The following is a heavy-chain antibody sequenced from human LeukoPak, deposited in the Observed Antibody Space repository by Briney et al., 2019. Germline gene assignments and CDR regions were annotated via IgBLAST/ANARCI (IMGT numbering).Heavy chain of an antibody. D-gene: IGHD5-18*01. V-gene: IGHV4-34*01. CDR1: GGSFSDYF. J-gene: IGHJ5*02. CDR2: INHSGST. Sequence: PAETLSLTCAVYGGSFSDYFWSWIRQPPGKGLEWIGEINHSGSTNYNPSLKSRVTISVDTSKNQFSLKLTSVTAADTAVYYCARQDTVSLVLDWFDPWGQGTLVTVSS. CDR3: ARQDTVSLVLDWFDP.